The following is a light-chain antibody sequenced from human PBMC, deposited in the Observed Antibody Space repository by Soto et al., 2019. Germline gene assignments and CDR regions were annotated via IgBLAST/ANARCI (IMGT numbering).Light chain of an antibody. V-gene: IGKV3-15*01. CDR3: QQYNNWPSWT. Sequence: EKVMTQSPATLSMSPGERATLSCRASQSVSSYLAWYQQKPGQAPRLLIYGASTRATGIPARFSGSGSGREFTLTISSLQSEDFAVYYCQQYNNWPSWTFGQGTKVEIK. J-gene: IGKJ1*01. CDR2: GAS. CDR1: QSVSSY.